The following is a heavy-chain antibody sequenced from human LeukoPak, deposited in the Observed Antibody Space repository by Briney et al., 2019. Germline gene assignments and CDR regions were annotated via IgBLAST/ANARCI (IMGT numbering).Heavy chain of an antibody. Sequence: GGSLRLSCAAAGFTFSNYAMTWVRQTPGRGLEWVSSISGSGGSTYYADSVKGRFTISRDNSKDTLYLQMYSLRAEDTAVYYCAKDSYPITMIVVAMGAFDIWGQGTMVTVSS. V-gene: IGHV3-23*01. D-gene: IGHD3-22*01. CDR3: AKDSYPITMIVVAMGAFDI. J-gene: IGHJ3*02. CDR1: GFTFSNYA. CDR2: ISGSGGST.